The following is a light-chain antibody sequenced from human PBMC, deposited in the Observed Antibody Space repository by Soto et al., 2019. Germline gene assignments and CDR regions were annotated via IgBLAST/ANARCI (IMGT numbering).Light chain of an antibody. CDR3: QRYNNWPLT. V-gene: IGKV3-15*01. CDR2: DTS. Sequence: IVLTQSPGTLSLSPGERATLSCRASQSVSSSYLAWYQHKPGQTPRLLIYDTSTRATGVPARFSGSRSGTEFTLTINSLQSEDFAVYYCQRYNNWPLTFGGGTKVDIK. J-gene: IGKJ4*01. CDR1: QSVSSSY.